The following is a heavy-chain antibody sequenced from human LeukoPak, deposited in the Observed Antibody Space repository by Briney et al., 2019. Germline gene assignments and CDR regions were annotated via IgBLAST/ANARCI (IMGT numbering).Heavy chain of an antibody. CDR1: GFTFSSYA. Sequence: GGSLRLSCAASGFTFSSYAMSWVRQAPGKGLEWVSAISGSGGSTYYADSVKGRFTISRDNSKNTLYLQMNSLRAEDTAVYYCAKDRVTTFFYYYYYYMDVWGKGTTVTVSS. V-gene: IGHV3-23*01. CDR2: ISGSGGST. J-gene: IGHJ6*03. D-gene: IGHD4-11*01. CDR3: AKDRVTTFFYYYYYYMDV.